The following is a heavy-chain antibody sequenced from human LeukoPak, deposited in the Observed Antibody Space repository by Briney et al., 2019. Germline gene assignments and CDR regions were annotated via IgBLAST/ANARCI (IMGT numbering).Heavy chain of an antibody. CDR2: IYYRGST. V-gene: IGHV4-59*01. CDR3: ARDLQFGSPVG. J-gene: IGHJ4*02. D-gene: IGHD3-10*01. CDR1: GGSISSYY. Sequence: SETLSLTCTVSGGSISSYYWTWIRQPPGKGLEWIGYIYYRGSTSYNPSLKSRVTISEDTSKNQFSLKLTSVTPADTAVYYCARDLQFGSPVGWGQGTLVTVSS.